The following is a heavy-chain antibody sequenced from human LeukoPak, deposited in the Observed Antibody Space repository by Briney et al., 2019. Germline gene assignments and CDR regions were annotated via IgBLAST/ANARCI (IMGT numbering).Heavy chain of an antibody. D-gene: IGHD1-26*01. J-gene: IGHJ1*01. Sequence: GGSLRLSCAASRFTFSSYGMHWVRQAPGKGLEWVAVISYDGSDTYYADSVKGRFTISRDNSKNTLYLQMNSLRAEDTAVYYCAKGVIVVATYFQYWGQGTLVTVSS. V-gene: IGHV3-30*18. CDR1: RFTFSSYG. CDR3: AKGVIVVATYFQY. CDR2: ISYDGSDT.